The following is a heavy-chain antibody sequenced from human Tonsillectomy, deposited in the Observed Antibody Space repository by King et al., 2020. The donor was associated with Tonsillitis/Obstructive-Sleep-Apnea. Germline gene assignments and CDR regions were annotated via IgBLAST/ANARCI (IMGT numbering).Heavy chain of an antibody. J-gene: IGHJ3*02. Sequence: VQLVESGGGLIQPGGSLRLSCAASGFTVSSNYMSWVRQAPGKGLEWVSVIYSGGSTYYADSVKGRFTISRDNSKNTLYLQMNSRRAEDTAVYYCAREDFLDAFDIWGQGTMVTVSS. CDR3: AREDFLDAFDI. CDR1: GFTVSSNY. V-gene: IGHV3-53*01. D-gene: IGHD2/OR15-2a*01. CDR2: IYSGGST.